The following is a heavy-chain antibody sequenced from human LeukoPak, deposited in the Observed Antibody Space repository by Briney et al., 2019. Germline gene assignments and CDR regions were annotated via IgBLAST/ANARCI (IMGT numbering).Heavy chain of an antibody. CDR2: ISSSSSYI. CDR1: GFTFSSYS. J-gene: IGHJ5*02. Sequence: PGGSLRLSCAASGFTFSSYSMNWVRQAPGKGLEWVSSISSSSSYIYYADSVKGRFTISRDNAKNSLYPQMNSLRAEDTAVYYCAREFVSLEWLLNNWFDPWGQGTLVTVSS. V-gene: IGHV3-21*01. CDR3: AREFVSLEWLLNNWFDP. D-gene: IGHD3-3*01.